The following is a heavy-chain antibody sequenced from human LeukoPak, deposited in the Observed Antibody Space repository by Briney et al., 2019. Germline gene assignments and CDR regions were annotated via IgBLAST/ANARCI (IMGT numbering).Heavy chain of an antibody. J-gene: IGHJ6*03. CDR3: ARDGALYSYGYYYYYMDV. D-gene: IGHD5-18*01. CDR1: GYSISSGYY. V-gene: IGHV4-38-2*02. CDR2: IYHCGST. Sequence: SETLSLTCTVSGYSISSGYYWGWIRHPPGEELVGIGRIYHCGSTHYNPSLKCRVTISVDTSKNQCSLKLSSVTAADTAVYYCARDGALYSYGYYYYYMDVWGKGTTVTISS.